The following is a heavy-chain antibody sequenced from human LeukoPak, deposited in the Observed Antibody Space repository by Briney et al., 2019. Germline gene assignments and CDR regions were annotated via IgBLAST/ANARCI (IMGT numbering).Heavy chain of an antibody. J-gene: IGHJ6*02. CDR2: IIPIFGTA. Sequence: SVKVSCKASGGTFSSYAISWVRQAPGQGLEWMGGIIPIFGTASYAQKFQGRVTITADESTSTAYMELSSLRSEDTAVYYCARVGQQWLANYYYYGMDVWGQGTTVTVSS. V-gene: IGHV1-69*13. D-gene: IGHD6-19*01. CDR1: GGTFSSYA. CDR3: ARVGQQWLANYYYYGMDV.